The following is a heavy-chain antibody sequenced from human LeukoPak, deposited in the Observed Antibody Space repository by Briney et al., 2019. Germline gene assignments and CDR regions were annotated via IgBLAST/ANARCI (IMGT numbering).Heavy chain of an antibody. CDR2: IKQDGSEI. D-gene: IGHD3-10*01. V-gene: IGHV3-7*03. J-gene: IGHJ4*02. CDR3: AKAVLLWLPEFVFDY. CDR1: GLDFSNSW. Sequence: PGGSLRLACVGSGLDFSNSWMSWVRQPPGKGLEWVANIKQDGSEIRYLDSVKGRFTVSRNNAENSLYLEMNSLRAEDTAVYYCAKAVLLWLPEFVFDYWGQGTLVTVSS.